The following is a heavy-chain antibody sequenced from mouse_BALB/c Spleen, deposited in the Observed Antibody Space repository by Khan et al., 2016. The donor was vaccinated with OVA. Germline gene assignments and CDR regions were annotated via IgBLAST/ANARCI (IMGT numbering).Heavy chain of an antibody. J-gene: IGHJ3*01. CDR3: VRSGYGSFAF. V-gene: IGHV1S29*02. CDR1: GYTFTDYN. CDR2: IYPNNGGT. Sequence: VQLQQSGPELVKPGASVRISCKASGYTFTDYNLDWVKQSHEKSLEWIGYIYPNNGGTGYNQKFKTTAKLTVDKSSSTAYMELRSLTSEDSAVYDCVRSGYGSFAFWGQGSLVTVSA. D-gene: IGHD1-2*01.